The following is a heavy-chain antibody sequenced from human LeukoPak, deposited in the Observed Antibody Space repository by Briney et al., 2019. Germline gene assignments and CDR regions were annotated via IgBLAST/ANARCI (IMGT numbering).Heavy chain of an antibody. V-gene: IGHV3-21*04. J-gene: IGHJ3*02. CDR2: ISRASESI. CDR1: GLTFNTYS. D-gene: IGHD1-26*01. Sequence: AGGSLRLSCAASGLTFNTYSMSWVRQAPGKGLEWVSIISRASESIFYADSVKGRFTISRDNSKNTLYLQMNSLRAEDTAVYYCARGGSYLSAFDIWGQGTMVTVSS. CDR3: ARGGSYLSAFDI.